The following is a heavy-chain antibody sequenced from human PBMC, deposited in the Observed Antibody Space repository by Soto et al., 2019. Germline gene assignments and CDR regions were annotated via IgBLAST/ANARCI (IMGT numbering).Heavy chain of an antibody. Sequence: SETLSLTCTVSGGSISSGNYYWSWIRQPPGEGLEWIGHIFDSGTTYTNPSLRSQVAISLDTSKNHFSLTLSSVTAADTAVYYCARGPSGDKVHYWGQGALVTVSS. D-gene: IGHD7-27*01. CDR1: GGSISSGNYY. J-gene: IGHJ4*02. CDR3: ARGPSGDKVHY. CDR2: IFDSGTT. V-gene: IGHV4-30-4*01.